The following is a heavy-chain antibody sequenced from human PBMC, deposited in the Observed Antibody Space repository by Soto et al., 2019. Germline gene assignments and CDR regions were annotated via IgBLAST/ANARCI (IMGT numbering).Heavy chain of an antibody. V-gene: IGHV1-8*01. J-gene: IGHJ5*02. CDR3: ASERVGWFDP. CDR2: MNPNSGNT. Sequence: QVQLVQSGAEVKKPGASVKVSCKASGYTFTSYDINWVRQATGQGLEWMGWMNPNSGNTGYAQKFQGRVTMTRNTSRSTAYMELSSLKSQARALYYCASERVGWFDPCGQGTLVTVSS. D-gene: IGHD1-1*01. CDR1: GYTFTSYD.